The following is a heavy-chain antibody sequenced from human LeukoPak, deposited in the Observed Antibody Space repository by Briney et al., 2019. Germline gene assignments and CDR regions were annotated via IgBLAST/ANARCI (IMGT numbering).Heavy chain of an antibody. CDR1: GYTFTNYG. Sequence: GASVKVSCKASGYTFTNYGITWVRQAPGQGLEWMGWIGVYNGDIKYAQKFQARVTMTTDKLTSTAYMELRSLRSDDTAVYYCARSSHYGSGSYYRGWFDLWGQGTLVTVSS. CDR3: ARSSHYGSGSYYRGWFDL. J-gene: IGHJ5*02. D-gene: IGHD3-10*01. CDR2: IGVYNGDI. V-gene: IGHV1-18*04.